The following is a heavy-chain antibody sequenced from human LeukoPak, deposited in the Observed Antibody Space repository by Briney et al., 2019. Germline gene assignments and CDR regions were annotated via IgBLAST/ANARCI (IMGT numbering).Heavy chain of an antibody. CDR3: ARRAGAYSHPYDY. CDR1: GFTFSSHG. CDR2: ISPSADIT. V-gene: IGHV3-23*01. J-gene: IGHJ4*02. Sequence: GGSLRLSCAASGFTFSSHGMNWVRQAPGKGLEWISGISPSADITHYSDSVKGRFTISSDNSKNTLYLQMNSLRAEDTAVYYCARRAGAYSHPYDYWGQGTLVTVSS. D-gene: IGHD4/OR15-4a*01.